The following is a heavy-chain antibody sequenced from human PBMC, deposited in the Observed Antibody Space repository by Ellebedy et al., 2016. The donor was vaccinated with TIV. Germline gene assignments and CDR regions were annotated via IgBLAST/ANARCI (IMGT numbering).Heavy chain of an antibody. V-gene: IGHV3-23*01. CDR1: GFTFSSYA. J-gene: IGHJ4*02. CDR2: ISNTGSRT. Sequence: LSLTCAASGFTFSSYAMSWVRQAPGKGLEWVSTISNTGSRTYYADSVEGRFIISRDNSKKTLYLQMNNLRAQDTAGYYCAKGRGGGSDSSAPRYYFDFWGLGTLVAVSS. D-gene: IGHD3-22*01. CDR3: AKGRGGGSDSSAPRYYFDF.